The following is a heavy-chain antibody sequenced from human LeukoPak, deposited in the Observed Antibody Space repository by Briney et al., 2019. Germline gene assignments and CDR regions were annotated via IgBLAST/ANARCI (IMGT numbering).Heavy chain of an antibody. CDR1: GFTFTRHA. J-gene: IGHJ3*02. V-gene: IGHV3-23*01. CDR2: ITGSGGST. Sequence: GGSLRLSCAASGFTFTRHAMTWVRQAPGKGLDYVSTITGSGGSTYYANSVKGRFTVSRDNSKNTVYLQMNSLRAEDTAVYHCARGSFRRAFDIWGQGTMVTVSS. CDR3: ARGSFRRAFDI. D-gene: IGHD6-6*01.